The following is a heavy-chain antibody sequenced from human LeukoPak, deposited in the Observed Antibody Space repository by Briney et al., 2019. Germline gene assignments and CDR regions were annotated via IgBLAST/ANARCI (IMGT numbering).Heavy chain of an antibody. Sequence: PSETLSLTCTVSGGSISSGAFDWSWIRQHPGKGLEWIGYTYYSGSTYYNPSLRSRVTISVDTSKNQFSLKLSSVTAADTAVYYCAGSYRSPSISNGMDVWGQGTTVTVSS. D-gene: IGHD2-2*02. J-gene: IGHJ6*02. CDR1: GGSISSGAFD. CDR3: AGSYRSPSISNGMDV. V-gene: IGHV4-31*03. CDR2: TYYSGST.